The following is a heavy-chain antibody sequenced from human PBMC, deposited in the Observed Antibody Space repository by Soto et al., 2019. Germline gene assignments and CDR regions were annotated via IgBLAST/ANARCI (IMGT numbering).Heavy chain of an antibody. J-gene: IGHJ5*02. CDR3: ARRRCSGGACYSGVSWFDP. D-gene: IGHD2-15*01. CDR2: IYPGDSYT. Sequence: PGESLKISCKGSGYSFTSYWIGWVRQMPGKGLEWMGIIYPGDSYTNYSPSFRGHVTISADDSFSTAYLQWSSLKASDTAMYYCARRRCSGGACYSGVSWFDPWGQGTQVTVSS. V-gene: IGHV5-51*01. CDR1: GYSFTSYW.